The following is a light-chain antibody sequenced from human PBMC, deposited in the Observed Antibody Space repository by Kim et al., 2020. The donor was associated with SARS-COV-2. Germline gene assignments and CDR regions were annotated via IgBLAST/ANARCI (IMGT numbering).Light chain of an antibody. CDR1: QDIGNY. CDR3: QQYVSFPYT. CDR2: DAS. J-gene: IGKJ2*01. V-gene: IGKV1-33*01. Sequence: SASVGDRITITCRASQDIGNYLNWFQQKLGKVPKLLMYDASNLQTGVPSRFSGSGSGTDFTFTITSLQPEDFATYYCQQYVSFPYTFGQGTKLEI.